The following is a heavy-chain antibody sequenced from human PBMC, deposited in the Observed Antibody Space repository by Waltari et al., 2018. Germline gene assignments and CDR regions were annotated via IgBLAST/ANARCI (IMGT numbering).Heavy chain of an antibody. CDR1: GFDFRRYV. CDR3: ARLKSLDSRWFYSFDL. J-gene: IGHJ4*01. Sequence: QLLQSGGGPVQPGGSLRLSCAASGFDFRRYVMAWVRQSPRQGPEWVAVISTYATPIFYSDAVRGRPNIARDNSNNIVSLQMDSLRVEDTAMYYCARLKSLDSRWFYSFDLWGQGTLVTVS. CDR2: ISTYATPI. D-gene: IGHD2-15*01. V-gene: IGHV3-23*01.